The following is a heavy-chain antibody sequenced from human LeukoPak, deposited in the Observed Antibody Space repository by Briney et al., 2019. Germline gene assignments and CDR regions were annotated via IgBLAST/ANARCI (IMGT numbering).Heavy chain of an antibody. J-gene: IGHJ5*02. Sequence: SETLSLTCTVSGGSFSSGLHYWNWIRQPPGTGLEWIGYIYYRGSTYYNPSLKSRVTMSVDTSKNQFSLKLRSVTAAATADYSCASASHFGRGISSALGWFAPWGQGTLVTVSS. CDR1: GGSFSSGLHY. CDR2: IYYRGST. V-gene: IGHV4-61*01. CDR3: ASASHFGRGISSALGWFAP. D-gene: IGHD2-2*01.